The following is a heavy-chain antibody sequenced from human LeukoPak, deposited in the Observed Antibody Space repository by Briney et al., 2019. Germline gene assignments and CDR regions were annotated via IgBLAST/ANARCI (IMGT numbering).Heavy chain of an antibody. CDR2: ISGSGGST. Sequence: GGTLRLSCAASGFTFSSYGMSWVRQAPRKGLEWVSAISGSGGSTYYADSVKGRFTISRDNSKNTLYLQMNSLRAEDTAVYYCAKGLTLDDYWGQGTLVTVSS. J-gene: IGHJ4*02. CDR3: AKGLTLDDY. V-gene: IGHV3-23*01. CDR1: GFTFSSYG. D-gene: IGHD3-9*01.